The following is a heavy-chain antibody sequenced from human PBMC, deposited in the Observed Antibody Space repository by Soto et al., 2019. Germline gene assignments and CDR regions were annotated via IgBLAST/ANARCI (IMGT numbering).Heavy chain of an antibody. V-gene: IGHV4-61*08. CDR3: ARHEEVYSSSWTRRTFDY. J-gene: IGHJ4*02. CDR2: IYYSGST. CDR1: GGTISSGGYY. D-gene: IGHD6-13*01. Sequence: SETLSLTCPVSGGTISSGGYYWSWIRQHPGKGLEWIGYIYYSGSTNYNPSLKSRVTISVDTSKNQFSLKLSSVTAADTAVYYCARHEEVYSSSWTRRTFDYWGQGTLVTVSS.